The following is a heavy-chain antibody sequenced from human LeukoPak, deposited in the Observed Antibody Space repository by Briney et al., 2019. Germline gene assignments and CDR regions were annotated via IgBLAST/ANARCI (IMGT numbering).Heavy chain of an antibody. CDR3: AHSLPGGERYSGTTYYFDY. CDR1: GFSLSTSGVG. Sequence: SGPTLVKPTQTLTLTFTFSGFSLSTSGVGVGWIRQPPGKALEWLPLIYWNDDKRYSPSLKSRLTITKDTSKNQVVLTMTNMDPVDTATYYCAHSLPGGERYSGTTYYFDYWGQGTLVTVSS. V-gene: IGHV2-5*01. D-gene: IGHD1-26*01. CDR2: IYWNDDK. J-gene: IGHJ4*02.